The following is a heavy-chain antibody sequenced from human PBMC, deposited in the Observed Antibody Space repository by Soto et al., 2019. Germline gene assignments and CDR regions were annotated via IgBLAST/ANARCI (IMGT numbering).Heavy chain of an antibody. V-gene: IGHV3-13*05. D-gene: IGHD2-15*01. CDR1: AFTLSAYD. CDR3: ARAYSGRLPRRADYYYAMDV. J-gene: IGHJ6*02. CDR2: LGAADDP. Sequence: AGGSLRFSCAASAFTLSAYDMHWVRQPNGKGLEWVSALGAADDPYYLGSVKGRFTLSRENAKNSLYLQMNNLRAGDTAVYYCARAYSGRLPRRADYYYAMDVWGQGTTVTVSS.